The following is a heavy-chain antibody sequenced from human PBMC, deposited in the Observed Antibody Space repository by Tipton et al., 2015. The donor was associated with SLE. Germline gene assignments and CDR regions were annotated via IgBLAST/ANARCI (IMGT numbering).Heavy chain of an antibody. CDR3: ARGPGGELSAEYFQH. V-gene: IGHV4-39*07. CDR1: GGSISSSSYY. D-gene: IGHD3-16*02. J-gene: IGHJ1*01. CDR2: IYYSGST. Sequence: TLSLTCTVSGGSISSSSYYWGWIRQPPGKGLEWIGSIYYSGSTYYNPSLKSRVTISVDTSKNQFSLKLSPVTAADTAVYYCARGPGGELSAEYFQHWGQGTLVTVSS.